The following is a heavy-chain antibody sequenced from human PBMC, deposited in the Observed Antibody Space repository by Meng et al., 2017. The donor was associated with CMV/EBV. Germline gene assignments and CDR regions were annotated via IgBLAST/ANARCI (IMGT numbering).Heavy chain of an antibody. CDR2: ISSSSSYI. J-gene: IGHJ4*02. D-gene: IGHD5-18*01. V-gene: IGHV3-21*01. CDR3: ARDPSGYSYGFLDY. CDR1: GFTLSSYS. Sequence: ACGFTLSSYSMTWVRQAPGKGLEWVSSISSSSSYIYYADSVKGRFTISRDNAKNSLYLQMNSLRAEDTAVYYCARDPSGYSYGFLDYWGQGTLVTVSS.